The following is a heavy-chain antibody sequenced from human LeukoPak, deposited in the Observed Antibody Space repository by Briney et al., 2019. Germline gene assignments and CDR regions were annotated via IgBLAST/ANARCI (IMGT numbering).Heavy chain of an antibody. J-gene: IGHJ4*02. CDR3: ATLQGRSSDY. V-gene: IGHV3-48*03. Sequence: PGGSLRLSCTASGFTFSSYKMNWVRQAPGKGLEWISYISSSGSTIYYADSVKGRFTISRDNAKNSLYLQMNSLRAEDTAVYYCATLQGRSSDYWGQGTLVTVSS. CDR1: GFTFSSYK. CDR2: ISSSGSTI.